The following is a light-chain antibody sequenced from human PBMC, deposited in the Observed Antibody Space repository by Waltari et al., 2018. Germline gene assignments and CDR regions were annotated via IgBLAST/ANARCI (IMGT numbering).Light chain of an antibody. CDR2: AAS. J-gene: IGKJ1*01. CDR3: QQTYNSPPWT. CDR1: QSISTY. V-gene: IGKV1-39*01. Sequence: DIQMTQSPSSLSASVGDRVTINCRASQSISTYLNWYQQKPGKAPKLLIFAASSLQSGVPSRFSVSGSGTDFTLTIRSLQPEDFATYYCQQTYNSPPWTFGQGTKVEIK.